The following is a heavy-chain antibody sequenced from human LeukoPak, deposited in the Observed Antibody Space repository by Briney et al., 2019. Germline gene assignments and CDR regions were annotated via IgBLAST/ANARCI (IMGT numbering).Heavy chain of an antibody. CDR3: ARDYSTSGWPIGL. J-gene: IGHJ4*02. V-gene: IGHV3-7*03. Sequence: GGSLRLSCAASGFTFSGYWMSWVRQAPGKGLDGVANINPDGSVKTSVDSLKARFTISRDNAKNPLFLQMNSLRAEDTAVYYCARDYSTSGWPIGLWGQGTLVTVSS. CDR2: INPDGSVK. CDR1: GFTFSGYW. D-gene: IGHD6-19*01.